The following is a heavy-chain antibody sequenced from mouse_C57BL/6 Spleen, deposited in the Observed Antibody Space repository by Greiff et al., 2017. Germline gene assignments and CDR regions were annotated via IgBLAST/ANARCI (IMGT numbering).Heavy chain of an antibody. J-gene: IGHJ3*01. D-gene: IGHD2-4*01. V-gene: IGHV3-1*01. CDR2: ISYSGST. CDR1: GYSITSGYD. Sequence: EVHLVESGPGMVKPSQSLSLTCTVTGYSITSGYDWHWIRHFPGNKLEWMGYISYSGSTNYNPSLKSRISITHDTSKNHFFLKLNSVTTEDTATYYCARRDYDYGGFAYWGQGTLVTVSA. CDR3: ARRDYDYGGFAY.